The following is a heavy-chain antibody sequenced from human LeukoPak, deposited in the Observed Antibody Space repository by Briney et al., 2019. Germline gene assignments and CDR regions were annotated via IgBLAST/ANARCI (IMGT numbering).Heavy chain of an antibody. D-gene: IGHD1-26*01. CDR3: TRDRGTYNWLDP. CDR2: IDRPAKSYAT. J-gene: IGHJ5*02. CDR1: GFTLSDSA. Sequence: GGSLKLSCAASGFTLSDSAIHWVRQASGKGLEWVGLIDRPAKSYATAYGASVGGRFTISRDDSKNTAYLQMDSPKTEDTALYYCTRDRGTYNWLDPWGQGTLVTVSS. V-gene: IGHV3-73*01.